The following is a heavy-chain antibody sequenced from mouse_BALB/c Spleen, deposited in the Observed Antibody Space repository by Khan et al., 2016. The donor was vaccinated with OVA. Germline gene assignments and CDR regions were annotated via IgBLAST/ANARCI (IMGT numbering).Heavy chain of an antibody. Sequence: QIQLQQSGAELVRPGVSVKISCKGSGYTFTDYTIHWVKQSHAKSLEWIGIISTYYGDAKYNQRFKDKATMTVDKSSNTAYMELARLTSDDSAIYYCARSFSTTASLYATDYWGQGTSVTVSS. D-gene: IGHD1-1*01. V-gene: IGHV1S137*01. J-gene: IGHJ4*01. CDR3: ARSFSTTASLYATDY. CDR2: ISTYYGDA. CDR1: GYTFTDYT.